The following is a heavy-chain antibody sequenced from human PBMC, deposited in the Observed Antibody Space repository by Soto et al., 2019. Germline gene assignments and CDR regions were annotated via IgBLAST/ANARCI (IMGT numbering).Heavy chain of an antibody. V-gene: IGHV4-59*01. CDR1: GGSISNYF. J-gene: IGHJ4*02. D-gene: IGHD4-17*01. CDR2: IDYSGST. Sequence: QVQLQESGPGLVKPSETLSLTCTVSGGSISNYFWSWIRQPPGKGLEWVGYIDYSGSTNSNPSLKSRVTISLDTSKNQFSLNLNSMTAADTAVYYCARADYGGRSDYWGQGTLVTVSS. CDR3: ARADYGGRSDY.